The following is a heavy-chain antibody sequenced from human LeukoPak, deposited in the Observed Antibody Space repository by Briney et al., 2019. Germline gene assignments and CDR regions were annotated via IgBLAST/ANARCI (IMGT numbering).Heavy chain of an antibody. J-gene: IGHJ4*02. CDR3: ARTGIAGRPEH. V-gene: IGHV1-2*02. CDR2: INPASGGT. D-gene: IGHD6-6*01. CDR1: GYTFTNYA. Sequence: ASVKVSCKASGYTFTNYAMHWVRQAPGQRLEWMGCINPASGGTNYAQKFQGRVTMTRDTSITTGYMELNSLRSDDTAVYYCARTGIAGRPEHWGQGTLVTVSS.